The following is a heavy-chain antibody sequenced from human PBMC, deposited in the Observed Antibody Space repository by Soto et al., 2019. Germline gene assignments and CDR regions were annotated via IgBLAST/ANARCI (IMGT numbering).Heavy chain of an antibody. D-gene: IGHD3-22*01. CDR2: MNTYNGIT. CDR1: GYTFNSYG. J-gene: IGHJ4*02. Sequence: QVQLVQSGAEVKKPGASVRVSCKASGYTFNSYGISWVRQAPGQGLEWMGWMNTYNGITYYAQKFQGRLTITRDTSTTTAYMELRSLTSDDTAVYYCARDTTTIVVVPSYWGQGTMVTVSS. CDR3: ARDTTTIVVVPSY. V-gene: IGHV1-18*01.